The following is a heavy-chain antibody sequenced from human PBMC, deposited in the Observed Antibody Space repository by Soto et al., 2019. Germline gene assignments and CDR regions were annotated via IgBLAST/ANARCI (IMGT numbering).Heavy chain of an antibody. V-gene: IGHV1-2*02. CDR2: IKANSGDT. Sequence: RASVKVSCKASVFSVDTIHWVRRAPGQGLEWMGWIKANSGDTNYAQNFRGRVTMTRHTSITTAYMELSSLTSGDTAVYYCASPRSGPSPDLGYWGQGTVVTVSS. CDR1: VFSVDT. CDR3: ASPRSGPSPDLGY. D-gene: IGHD2-15*01. J-gene: IGHJ4*02.